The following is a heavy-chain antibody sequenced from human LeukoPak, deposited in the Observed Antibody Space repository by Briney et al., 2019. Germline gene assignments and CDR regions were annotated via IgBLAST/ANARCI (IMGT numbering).Heavy chain of an antibody. CDR3: ARDGLGIQLWLRPVEY. J-gene: IGHJ4*02. Sequence: SGGSLRLSCAASGFTFSSYEMNWVRQAPGKGLEWVSYISSSGSTIYYADSVKGRFTISRDNAKNSLYLQMNSLRAEDTAVYYCARDGLGIQLWLRPVEYWGQGTLVTVSS. CDR1: GFTFSSYE. V-gene: IGHV3-48*03. D-gene: IGHD5-18*01. CDR2: ISSSGSTI.